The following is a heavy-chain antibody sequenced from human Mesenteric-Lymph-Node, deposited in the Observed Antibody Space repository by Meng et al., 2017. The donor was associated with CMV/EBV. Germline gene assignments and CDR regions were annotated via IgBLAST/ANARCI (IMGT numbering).Heavy chain of an antibody. CDR3: ASSGGYSYGPDY. CDR1: GGSFSGYY. V-gene: IGHV4-34*01. Sequence: TCAVNGGSFSGYYWSWTRQPPGKGLEWIGEINHSGSTNYNPSLKSRVTISVDTSKNQFSLKLSSVTAADTAVYYCASSGGYSYGPDYWGQGTLVTVSS. D-gene: IGHD5-18*01. J-gene: IGHJ4*02. CDR2: INHSGST.